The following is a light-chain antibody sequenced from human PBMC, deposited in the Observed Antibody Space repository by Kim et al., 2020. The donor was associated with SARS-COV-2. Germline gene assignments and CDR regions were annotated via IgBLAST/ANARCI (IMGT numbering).Light chain of an antibody. Sequence: SYELTQPPSVCVSPGQTASITCSGYKLGDKYVSWYQQKPGQSPVVVIYQDNQRPSGIPERFSGSNSGNTATLTISGTQAMDEADSYCQAWDSRTHNYVFGAGTKVTV. J-gene: IGLJ1*01. CDR3: QAWDSRTHNYV. CDR2: QDN. V-gene: IGLV3-1*01. CDR1: KLGDKY.